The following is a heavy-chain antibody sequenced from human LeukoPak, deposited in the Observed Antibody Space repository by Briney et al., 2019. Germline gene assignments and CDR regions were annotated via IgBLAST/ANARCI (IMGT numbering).Heavy chain of an antibody. CDR2: TSYSGST. D-gene: IGHD3-3*01. CDR3: ARTSYDSSACFDI. V-gene: IGHV4-31*03. Sequence: SETLSLTCTVSGGSMSSGGYYWSWIRQHPGKGLEWIGYTSYSGSTYYNPSLKSRVTISVDTAKNQFSLKLTSVTAADTAVYYCARTSYDSSACFDIWGQGTMVTVSS. CDR1: GGSMSSGGYY. J-gene: IGHJ3*02.